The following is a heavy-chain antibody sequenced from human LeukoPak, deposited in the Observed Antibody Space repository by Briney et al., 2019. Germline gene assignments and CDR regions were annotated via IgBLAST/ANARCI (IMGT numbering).Heavy chain of an antibody. CDR2: IDYSGSS. J-gene: IGHJ4*02. Sequence: SETLSLTCTVSGDSSYNSIYYWGWIRQPPGKGLEWIGSIDYSGSSYYNPPLRSRATISIDTSNHQFSLKLSSVTAADTAVYYCARTATHTVRPIYYFDYWGQGTLVTVSS. CDR1: GDSSYNSIYY. V-gene: IGHV4-39*07. D-gene: IGHD4-11*01. CDR3: ARTATHTVRPIYYFDY.